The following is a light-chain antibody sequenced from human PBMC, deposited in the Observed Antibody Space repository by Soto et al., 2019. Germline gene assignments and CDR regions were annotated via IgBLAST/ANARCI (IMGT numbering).Light chain of an antibody. CDR2: AAS. CDR1: QDISTS. V-gene: IGKV1-6*01. CDR3: LQDYIYPYT. Sequence: AVQMTQSPSSLSASVGDRVTITCQASQDISTSLNWYQQKPGKAPNLLIYAASSLQSGVSSRFSGSGSGTDFTLTISSLQPEDFATYYCLQDYIYPYTFGQGTKLEIK. J-gene: IGKJ2*01.